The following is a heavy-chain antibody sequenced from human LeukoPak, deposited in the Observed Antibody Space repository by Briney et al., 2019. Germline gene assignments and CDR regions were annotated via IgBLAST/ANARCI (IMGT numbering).Heavy chain of an antibody. D-gene: IGHD6-19*01. CDR2: IIPIFGTA. CDR3: ASLIAVAGTTGTGY. Sequence: SVKVSCKASGGTFTSYAISWVRQAPGQGLEWMGGIIPIFGTANYAQKFQGRVTITADESTSTAYMELSGLRSEDTAVYYCASLIAVAGTTGTGYWGQGTLVTVSS. CDR1: GGTFTSYA. J-gene: IGHJ4*02. V-gene: IGHV1-69*13.